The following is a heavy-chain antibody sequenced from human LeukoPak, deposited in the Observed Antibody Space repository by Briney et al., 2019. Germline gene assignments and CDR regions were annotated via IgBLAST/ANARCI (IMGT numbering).Heavy chain of an antibody. CDR1: GYTFTSYG. V-gene: IGHV1-18*01. CDR3: AREGLPEFGELLKEVFDY. D-gene: IGHD3-10*01. CDR2: ISAYNGNT. J-gene: IGHJ4*02. Sequence: GASVKVSCKASGYTFTSYGISWVRQAPGQGLEWMGWISAYNGNTNYAQKLQGRVTMTTDTSTSTAYMELRSLRSDDTAVYYCAREGLPEFGELLKEVFDYWGQGTLVTVSS.